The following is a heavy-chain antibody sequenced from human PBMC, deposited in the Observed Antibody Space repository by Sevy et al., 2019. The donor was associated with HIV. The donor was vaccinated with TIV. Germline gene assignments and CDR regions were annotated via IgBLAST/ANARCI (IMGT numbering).Heavy chain of an antibody. D-gene: IGHD6-13*01. CDR2: ISSSSKYI. CDR1: GFIFSSFS. V-gene: IGHV3-21*01. CDR3: ARDPAVAAAITFDY. J-gene: IGHJ4*02. Sequence: GGSLRLSCAASGFIFSSFSINWVRQAPGKGLEWVASISSSSKYIYYADSVKGRFTISRDNAKNSLYLQMNSLRAKDTAVYYCARDPAVAAAITFDYWGQGALVTVSS.